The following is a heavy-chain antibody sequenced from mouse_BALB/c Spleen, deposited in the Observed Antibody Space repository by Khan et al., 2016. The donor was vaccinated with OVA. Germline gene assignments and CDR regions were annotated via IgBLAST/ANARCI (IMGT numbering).Heavy chain of an antibody. Sequence: QIQLVQSGPELKKPGETVKISCKASGYTFTNYGMNWVKQAPGKGLKWMGWINTYTGEPTYADDFKGRFAFSLETSASTAYLQINNLKNDYTATYFCARNGNYWYFDVWGAGTTVTVSS. CDR2: INTYTGEP. J-gene: IGHJ1*01. CDR1: GYTFTNYG. CDR3: ARNGNYWYFDV. V-gene: IGHV9-3-1*01. D-gene: IGHD2-1*01.